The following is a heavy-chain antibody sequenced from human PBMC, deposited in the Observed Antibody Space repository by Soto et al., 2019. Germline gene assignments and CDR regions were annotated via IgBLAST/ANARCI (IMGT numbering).Heavy chain of an antibody. CDR3: ARCRITGPYPYYYGMDV. CDR1: GGTFSSYA. J-gene: IGHJ6*02. Sequence: QVQLVQSGAEVKKPGSSVKVSCKASGGTFSSYAISWVRQAPGQGLEWMGGIIPIFGTANYAQKFQGRVTITADESXSXXDMELSSLRSEDTAVYYCARCRITGPYPYYYGMDVWGQGTTVTVSS. CDR2: IIPIFGTA. D-gene: IGHD1-20*01. V-gene: IGHV1-69*12.